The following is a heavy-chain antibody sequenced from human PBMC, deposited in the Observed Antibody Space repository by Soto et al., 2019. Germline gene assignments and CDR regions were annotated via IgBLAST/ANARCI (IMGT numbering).Heavy chain of an antibody. CDR1: GGSISSGDYY. V-gene: IGHV4-30-4*01. D-gene: IGHD5-12*01. Sequence: SETLSLTCTVSGGSISSGDYYWSWIRQPPGKGLEWIGYIYYSGSTYYNPSLKSRVTISVDTSKNQFSLKLSSVTAADTAVYYCARATEMATIEGWFDPWGQGTLVTVSS. CDR3: ARATEMATIEGWFDP. J-gene: IGHJ5*02. CDR2: IYYSGST.